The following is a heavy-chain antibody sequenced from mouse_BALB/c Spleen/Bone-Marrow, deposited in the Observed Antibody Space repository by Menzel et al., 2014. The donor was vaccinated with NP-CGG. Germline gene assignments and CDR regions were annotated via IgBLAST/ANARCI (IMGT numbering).Heavy chain of an antibody. Sequence: QVQLQQSGAELARPGASVKLSCKASGYTFTDYYINWMKQRTGQGLEWIGEIYPGSDNTYYNEKFKGKATLTADKSSSATHMQISSLTSEDAAVYFCARATTATSYWGQGTLVTVSA. CDR2: IYPGSDNT. CDR1: GYTFTDYY. D-gene: IGHD1-2*01. CDR3: ARATTATSY. V-gene: IGHV1-77*01. J-gene: IGHJ3*01.